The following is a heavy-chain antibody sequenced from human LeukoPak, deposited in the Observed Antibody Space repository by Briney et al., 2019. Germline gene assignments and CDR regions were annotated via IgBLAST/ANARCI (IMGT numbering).Heavy chain of an antibody. CDR1: GDSISSSSYY. J-gene: IGHJ5*02. D-gene: IGHD1-20*01. Sequence: SETLSLTCTVSGDSISSSSYYWGWIRQPPGKGLEWIGSIYYSGSTNYNPSLKSRVTISVDTSKNQFSLKLSSVTAADTAVYYCARAKYNWNPGWFDPWGQGTLVTVSS. CDR2: IYYSGST. CDR3: ARAKYNWNPGWFDP. V-gene: IGHV4-39*07.